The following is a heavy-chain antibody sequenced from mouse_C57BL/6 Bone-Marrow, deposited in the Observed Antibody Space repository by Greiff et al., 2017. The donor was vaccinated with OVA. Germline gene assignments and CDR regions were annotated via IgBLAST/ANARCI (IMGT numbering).Heavy chain of an antibody. CDR3: ARDVLYAMDY. J-gene: IGHJ4*01. CDR2: INPGSGGT. CDR1: GYAFTNYL. Sequence: VQGVESGAELVRPGTSVKVSCKASGYAFTNYLIEWVKQRPGQGLEWIGVINPGSGGTNYNEKFKGKATLTADKSSSTAYMQLSSLTSEDSAVYFCARDVLYAMDYWGQGTSVTVSS. V-gene: IGHV1-54*01.